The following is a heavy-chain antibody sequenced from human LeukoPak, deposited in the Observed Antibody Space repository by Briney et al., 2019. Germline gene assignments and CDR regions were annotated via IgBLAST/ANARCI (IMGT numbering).Heavy chain of an antibody. CDR2: IYYSGST. CDR3: ASYLVRWPAAIDAFDI. J-gene: IGHJ3*02. V-gene: IGHV4-59*01. Sequence: PSETLSLTCTVSGGSISNYYWTWIRQPPGKGLEWIGSIYYSGSTNYNPSLKSRVTISVDTSKNQFSLKLSSVTAADTAVYYCASYLVRWPAAIDAFDIWGQGTMVTVSS. D-gene: IGHD2-2*02. CDR1: GGSISNYY.